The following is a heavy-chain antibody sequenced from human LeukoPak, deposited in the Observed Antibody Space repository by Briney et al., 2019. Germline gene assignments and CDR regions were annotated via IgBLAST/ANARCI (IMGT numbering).Heavy chain of an antibody. CDR3: ARDLGSKFIAAAGRKFDP. V-gene: IGHV1-2*06. CDR1: QYTFTGYY. D-gene: IGHD6-13*01. CDR2: INPNSGGT. Sequence: ASVKVSCKASQYTFTGYYMHWVRQAPGQGLEWMGRINPNSGGTNYAQKFQGRVTMTRDTSISTAYMELSRLRSDDTAVYYCARDLGSKFIAAAGRKFDPWGQGTLVTVSS. J-gene: IGHJ5*02.